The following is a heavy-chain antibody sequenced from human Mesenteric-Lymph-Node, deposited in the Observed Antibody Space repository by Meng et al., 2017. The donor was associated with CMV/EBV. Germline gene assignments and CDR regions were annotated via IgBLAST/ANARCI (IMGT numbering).Heavy chain of an antibody. Sequence: HQWGGGVLEPSETWSVTCAGYGGSFSGYYWNWIRQSPEKGLEWIGEINHSGSTTYNPSFTSRIIISVDTSTNQISLNMSSVTAADTAVYYCARGSSYDILTGYFDYWGQGALVTVSS. CDR2: INHSGST. CDR1: GGSFSGYY. J-gene: IGHJ4*02. D-gene: IGHD3-9*01. CDR3: ARGSSYDILTGYFDY. V-gene: IGHV4-34*01.